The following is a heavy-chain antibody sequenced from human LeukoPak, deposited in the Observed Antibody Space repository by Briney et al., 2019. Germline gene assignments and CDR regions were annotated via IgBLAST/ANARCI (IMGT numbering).Heavy chain of an antibody. CDR2: ISWNSGSI. CDR3: AKDGEKDQENYYYYYMDV. V-gene: IGHV3-9*01. J-gene: IGHJ6*03. Sequence: PGGSLRLSCAASGFTFDDYAMHWVRQAPGKGLEWVSGISWNSGSIGYADSVKGRFTISRDNAKNSLYLQMNGLRAEDTALYYCAKDGEKDQENYYYYYMDVWGKGTTVTVSS. CDR1: GFTFDDYA.